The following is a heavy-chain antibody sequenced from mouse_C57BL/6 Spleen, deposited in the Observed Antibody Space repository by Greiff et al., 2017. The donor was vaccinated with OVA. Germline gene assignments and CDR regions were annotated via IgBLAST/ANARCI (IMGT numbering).Heavy chain of an antibody. D-gene: IGHD1-1*01. J-gene: IGHJ3*01. V-gene: IGHV1-39*01. CDR1: GYSFTDYN. Sequence: EVQLQESGPELVKPGASVKISCKASGYSFTDYNMNWVKQSNGKSLEWIGVINPNYGTTSSNQKFKGKATLTVDQSSSTAYLQLNSLTSEDAAVYYGARTDNLLLHSWFAYWGQGTLVTVSA. CDR2: INPNYGTT. CDR3: ARTDNLLLHSWFAY.